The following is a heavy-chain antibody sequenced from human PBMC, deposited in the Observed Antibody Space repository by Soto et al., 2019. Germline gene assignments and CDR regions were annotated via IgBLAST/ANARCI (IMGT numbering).Heavy chain of an antibody. CDR1: GYSVNTYS. Sequence: ASVKVSCKASGYSVNTYSIHWVRQVPGQGLEWMGIINPSGGSTSYAQKFQGSVTMTRDTSTSTVYMELSSLRSEDTAVYYCARDSGISVIDYSGKGTRFTTSS. CDR3: ARDSGISVIDY. V-gene: IGHV1-46*02. J-gene: IGHJ4*02. D-gene: IGHD1-20*01. CDR2: INPSGGST.